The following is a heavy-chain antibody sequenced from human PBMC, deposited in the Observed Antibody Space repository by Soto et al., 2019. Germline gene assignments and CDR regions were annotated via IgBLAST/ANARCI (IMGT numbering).Heavy chain of an antibody. CDR1: GGSISSSSYY. V-gene: IGHV4-39*01. D-gene: IGHD5-18*01. CDR2: IYYSGST. J-gene: IGHJ4*02. CDR3: ARVGGVSRYSYGTSYY. Sequence: SETLSLTCTVSGGSISSSSYYWGWIRQPPGKGLEWIGSIYYSGSTYYNPSLKSRVTISVDTSKNQFSLKLSSVTAADTAVYYCARVGGVSRYSYGTSYYWGQGTLVPVSS.